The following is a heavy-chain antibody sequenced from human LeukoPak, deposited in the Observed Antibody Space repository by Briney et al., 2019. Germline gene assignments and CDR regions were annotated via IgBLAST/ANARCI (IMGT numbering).Heavy chain of an antibody. V-gene: IGHV4-61*01. CDR3: ASQYYDFWSGYYTGSGVFDY. Sequence: SETLSLTCTVSGGSVSSGSYYWSWIRQPPGKGLEWIGYIYYSGSTNYNPSLKSRVTISVDTSKNQFSLKLSSVTAADTAAYYCASQYYDFWSGYYTGSGVFDYWGQGTLVTVSS. CDR1: GGSVSSGSYY. D-gene: IGHD3-3*01. CDR2: IYYSGST. J-gene: IGHJ4*02.